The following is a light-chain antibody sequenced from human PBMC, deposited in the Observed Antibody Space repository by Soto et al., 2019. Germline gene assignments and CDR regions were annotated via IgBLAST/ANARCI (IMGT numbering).Light chain of an antibody. J-gene: IGLJ3*02. CDR1: SGHSFYV. V-gene: IGLV4-60*03. CDR2: LEGSGNY. Sequence: QPVLTQPSSASASLGSSVSLTCTLSSGHSFYVIAWHQQQPGTAPRYLMKLEGSGNYNKGSGVPERFSGSSSGADRYLTISNRQSEDEGDYYCESWDSNTRVFGGGTQLTVL. CDR3: ESWDSNTRV.